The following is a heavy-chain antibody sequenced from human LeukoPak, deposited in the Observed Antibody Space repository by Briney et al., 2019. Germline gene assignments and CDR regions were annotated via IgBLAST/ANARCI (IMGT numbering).Heavy chain of an antibody. CDR2: TRSKPFGGST. V-gene: IGHV3-49*03. CDR1: GFNFGDYV. CDR3: ARDFRRDYYGSSGDDY. J-gene: IGHJ4*02. Sequence: GGSLRLSCTASGFNFGDYVMSWFRQAPAKGLEWVGFTRSKPFGGSTEFAASVKGRFTISRDNAKNSLYLQMNSLRDEDTAVYYCARDFRRDYYGSSGDDYWGQGTLVTVSS. D-gene: IGHD3-22*01.